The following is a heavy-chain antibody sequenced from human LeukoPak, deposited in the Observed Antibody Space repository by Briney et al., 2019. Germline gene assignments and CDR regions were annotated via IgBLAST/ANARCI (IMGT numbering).Heavy chain of an antibody. V-gene: IGHV3-23*01. CDR2: MSDHGDRT. CDR1: GLIFSSYG. Sequence: PGGSLRLSCAASGLIFSSYGMNWARQAPGKGLEGGATMSDHGDRTYYADSVEGRFTISRDNSKNTLYLQMNSLRADDTAVYFCAKDQDLLVVPATQFDYWGQGTLVTVSS. CDR3: AKDQDLLVVPATQFDY. D-gene: IGHD2-15*01. J-gene: IGHJ4*02.